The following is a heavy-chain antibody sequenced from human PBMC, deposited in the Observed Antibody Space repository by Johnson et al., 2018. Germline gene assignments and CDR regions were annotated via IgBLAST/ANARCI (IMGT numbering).Heavy chain of an antibody. CDR2: IRWNRDNI. CDR1: GFTFEDYG. CDR3: VKVASSGSYYVCFDI. Sequence: EVQLVESGGGLVQPGRSLRLSCAASGFTFEDYGMHWVRQPPGKGLEWVSGIRWNRDNIGYADAVTGRFIITRDNSKNSLYLQMTSLRAEDKALYYCVKVASSGSYYVCFDIWGQGTMVTVSS. J-gene: IGHJ3*02. D-gene: IGHD1-26*01. V-gene: IGHV3-9*01.